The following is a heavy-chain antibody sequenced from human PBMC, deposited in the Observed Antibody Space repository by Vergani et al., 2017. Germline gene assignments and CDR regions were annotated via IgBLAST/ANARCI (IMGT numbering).Heavy chain of an antibody. CDR3: ARGGYDAFDI. CDR1: GGSISSYY. CDR2: IYYSGST. V-gene: IGHV4-59*01. D-gene: IGHD1-26*01. Sequence: QVQLPESGPGLVKPSETLSLTCTVSGGSISSYYWSWIRQPPGKGLEWIGYIYYSGSTNYNPSLKSRVTISVDTSKNQFSLKLSSVTAADTAVYYCARGGYDAFDIWGQGTMVTVSS. J-gene: IGHJ3*02.